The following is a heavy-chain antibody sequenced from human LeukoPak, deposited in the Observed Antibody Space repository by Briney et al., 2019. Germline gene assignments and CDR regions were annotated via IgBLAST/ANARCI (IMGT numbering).Heavy chain of an antibody. CDR3: SRWNFAFDI. J-gene: IGHJ3*02. D-gene: IGHD1-7*01. V-gene: IGHV3-7*01. CDR2: IEQLGNAK. Sequence: PGGSLRLSCAASTFTFGDYYMGWVRQAPGKGLEWVAYIEQLGNAKSYIDSVKGRFTISRDNAKSSLYPQMDSLRVEDTAVYYCSRWNFAFDIWGQGTMVTVSS. CDR1: TFTFGDYY.